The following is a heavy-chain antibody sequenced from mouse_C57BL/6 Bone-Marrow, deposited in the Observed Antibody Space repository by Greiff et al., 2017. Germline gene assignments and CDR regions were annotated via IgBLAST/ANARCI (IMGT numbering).Heavy chain of an antibody. J-gene: IGHJ3*01. D-gene: IGHD2-4*01. CDR1: GFTFSSYA. Sequence: EVQLVESGGGLVKPGGSLKLSCAASGFTFSSYAMSWVRQTPEKRLEWVATISDGGSYTYYPDNVKGRFTISRDNAKNNLYLQMSHLKSEDKAMYYCARDHDYDATWFAYWGQGTLVTVSA. CDR3: ARDHDYDATWFAY. CDR2: ISDGGSYT. V-gene: IGHV5-4*01.